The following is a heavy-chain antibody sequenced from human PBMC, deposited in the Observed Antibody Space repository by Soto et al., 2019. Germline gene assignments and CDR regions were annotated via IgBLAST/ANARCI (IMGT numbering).Heavy chain of an antibody. CDR3: ARLGGYYQAFDQ. V-gene: IGHV4-59*08. J-gene: IGHJ4*02. Sequence: PSETLSLTCTVSGGSISGYYWGWFRQPPGKGLEWTGYIYYSGSTTYTPSLKSRVTIAVDTSKNQFSLTLNSVTAADTAVYYCARLGGYYQAFDQWGQGSLVTVSS. CDR1: GGSISGYY. CDR2: IYYSGST. D-gene: IGHD3-22*01.